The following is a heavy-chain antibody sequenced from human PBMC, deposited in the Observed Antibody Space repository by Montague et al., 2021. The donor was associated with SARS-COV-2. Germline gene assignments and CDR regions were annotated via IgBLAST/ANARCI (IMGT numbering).Heavy chain of an antibody. D-gene: IGHD3-3*01. CDR3: ARADFWSGYLYFDY. Sequence: TLSLTCTVSGGSISSGSYYWSWIRQPGGKGMTWIGRIYTSGSTNYNPSLKSRVTISVDTSKNQFSLKLSSVTAADTAVYYCARADFWSGYLYFDYWGQGTLVTVSS. CDR2: IYTSGST. J-gene: IGHJ4*02. V-gene: IGHV4-61*02. CDR1: GGSISSGSYY.